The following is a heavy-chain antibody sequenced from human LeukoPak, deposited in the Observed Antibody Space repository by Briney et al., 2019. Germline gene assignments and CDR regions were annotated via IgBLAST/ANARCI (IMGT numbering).Heavy chain of an antibody. CDR2: MNPNSGNT. CDR3: ARGHYDFWSGQYYFDY. CDR1: GYTFTDYY. J-gene: IGHJ4*02. V-gene: IGHV1-8*02. D-gene: IGHD3-3*01. Sequence: ASVKVSCKASGYTFTDYYMHWVRQAPGQGLEWMGWMNPNSGNTGYAQKFQGRVTMTRNTSISTAYMELSSLRSEDTAVYYCARGHYDFWSGQYYFDYWGQGTLVTVSS.